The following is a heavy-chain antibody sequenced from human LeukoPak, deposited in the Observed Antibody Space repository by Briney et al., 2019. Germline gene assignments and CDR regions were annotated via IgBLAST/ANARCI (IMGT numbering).Heavy chain of an antibody. J-gene: IGHJ4*02. Sequence: PGGFLRLSCAASGFTFSSYGMHWVRQAPGKGLEWVAFIRYDGSNKYYADSVKGRFTISRDNSKNTLYLQMNSLRAEDTAVYYCAKDRHYYDSSGYYPPFDYWGQGTLVTVSS. CDR3: AKDRHYYDSSGYYPPFDY. CDR1: GFTFSSYG. D-gene: IGHD3-22*01. CDR2: IRYDGSNK. V-gene: IGHV3-30*02.